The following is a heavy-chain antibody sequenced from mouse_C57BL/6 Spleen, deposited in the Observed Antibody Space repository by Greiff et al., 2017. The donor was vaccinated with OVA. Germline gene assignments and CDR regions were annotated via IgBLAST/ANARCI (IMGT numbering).Heavy chain of an antibody. CDR1: GFTFSDYG. Sequence: EVQLVESGGGLVKPGGSLKLSCAASGFTFSDYGMHWVRQAPEKGLEWVAYISSGSSTIYYADTVKGRFTISRDNAKNTLFLQMTSLRSEDTAMYYCAKETAQATSPVYWGQGTLVTVSA. V-gene: IGHV5-17*01. J-gene: IGHJ3*01. D-gene: IGHD3-2*02. CDR2: ISSGSSTI. CDR3: AKETAQATSPVY.